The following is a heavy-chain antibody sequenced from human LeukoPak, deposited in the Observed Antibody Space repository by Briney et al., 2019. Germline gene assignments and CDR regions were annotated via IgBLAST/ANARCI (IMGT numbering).Heavy chain of an antibody. CDR2: IYTSGST. V-gene: IGHV4-4*09. CDR1: GGSISSYY. CDR3: ARRATANFDI. Sequence: SETLSLTCTVSGGSISSYYWSWIRQPPGKGLEWIGYIYTSGSTNYNPSLKSRVTISVDTSKNQFSLKLSSVTAADTAVYYCARRATANFDIWGQGTMVTVSS. D-gene: IGHD5-12*01. J-gene: IGHJ3*02.